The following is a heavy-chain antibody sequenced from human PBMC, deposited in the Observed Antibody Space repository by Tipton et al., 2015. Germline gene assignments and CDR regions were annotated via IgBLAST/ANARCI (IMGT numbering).Heavy chain of an antibody. CDR2: ISHSGNT. Sequence: TLSLTCTVSGASISSDYYWGWIRQPPGKGLEWIGSISHSGNTYYNPSLKSRVTMSRDTSKNQFSLTLNSVTAADTAVHYCARDLEHGMDVWGQGTTVTVSS. D-gene: IGHD5-24*01. J-gene: IGHJ6*02. V-gene: IGHV4-38-2*02. CDR1: GASISSDYY. CDR3: ARDLEHGMDV.